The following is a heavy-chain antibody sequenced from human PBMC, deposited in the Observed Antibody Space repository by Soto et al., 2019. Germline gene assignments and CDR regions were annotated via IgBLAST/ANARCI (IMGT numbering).Heavy chain of an antibody. J-gene: IGHJ4*02. V-gene: IGHV3-7*01. CDR2: IKQDGSEK. Sequence: HPGGSLRLSCAPSGFMFGNYWMSWVRQAPGKGLEWVANIKQDGSEKYYVDSVKGRFTISRDNAKNSLYLQMTSLRADDTAVYYCARDSPFDASSGYLEYWGQGALVTVSS. CDR1: GFMFGNYW. D-gene: IGHD3-22*01. CDR3: ARDSPFDASSGYLEY.